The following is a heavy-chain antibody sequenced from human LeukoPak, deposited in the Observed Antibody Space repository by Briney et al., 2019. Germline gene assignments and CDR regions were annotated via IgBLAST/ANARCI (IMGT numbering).Heavy chain of an antibody. V-gene: IGHV3-48*04. J-gene: IGHJ4*02. CDR3: ARAVGGLRPPFDY. Sequence: GGSLRLSCAASGFTFANYAMSWVRQAPGKGLEWVSYISSSSSTIYYADSVKGRFTISRDNAKNSLYLQMNSLRAEDTAVYYCARAVGGLRPPFDYWGQGTLVTVSS. D-gene: IGHD5-12*01. CDR1: GFTFANYA. CDR2: ISSSSSTI.